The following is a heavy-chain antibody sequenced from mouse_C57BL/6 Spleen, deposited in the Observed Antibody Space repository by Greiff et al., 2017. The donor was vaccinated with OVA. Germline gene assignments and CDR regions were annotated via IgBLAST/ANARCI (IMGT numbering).Heavy chain of an antibody. V-gene: IGHV1-82*01. D-gene: IGHD4-1*01. Sequence: QVQLQQSGPELVKPGASVKISCKASGYAFSSSWMNWVKQRPGKGLEWIGRIYPGDGDTNYNGKFKGKATLTADKSSSTAYMQLSSLTSEDSAVYFCARPDFPNCDGDWFAYWGQGTLVTVSA. CDR2: IYPGDGDT. J-gene: IGHJ3*01. CDR3: ARPDFPNCDGDWFAY. CDR1: GYAFSSSW.